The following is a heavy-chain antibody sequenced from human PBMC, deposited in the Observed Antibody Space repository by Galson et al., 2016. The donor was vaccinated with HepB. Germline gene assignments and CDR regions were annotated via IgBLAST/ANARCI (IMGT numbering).Heavy chain of an antibody. V-gene: IGHV1-8*01. CDR3: ARGMIRGGPGNDY. CDR2: MNPNSGNT. J-gene: IGHJ4*02. CDR1: GYTFSSYD. D-gene: IGHD3-10*01. Sequence: SVKVSCKASGYTFSSYDMNWVRQAPGQGLESLGWMNPNSGNTGYAHKFQGRVTMTRDTSISTYYMELSSLTSEDTAVYYCARGMIRGGPGNDYWGQGTLVTVSS.